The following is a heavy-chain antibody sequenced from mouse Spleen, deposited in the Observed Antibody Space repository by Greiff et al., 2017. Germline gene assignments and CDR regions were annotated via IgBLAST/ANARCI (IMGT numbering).Heavy chain of an antibody. V-gene: IGHV1-81*01. J-gene: IGHJ4*01. CDR1: GYTFTSYG. Sequence: QVQLKESGAELARPGASVKLSCKASGYTFTSYGISWVKQRTGQGLEWIGEIYPRSGNTYYNEKFKGKATLTADKSSSTAYMELRSLTSKDSAVYFCARRPYDYGGYYYAMDYWGQGTSVTVSS. CDR2: IYPRSGNT. CDR3: ARRPYDYGGYYYAMDY. D-gene: IGHD2-4*01.